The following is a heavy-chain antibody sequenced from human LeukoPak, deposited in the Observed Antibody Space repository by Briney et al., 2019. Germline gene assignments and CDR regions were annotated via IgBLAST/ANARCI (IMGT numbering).Heavy chain of an antibody. CDR3: AAEKRVYCSGGACYPDAFDI. CDR1: GFTFTNSA. J-gene: IGHJ3*02. Sequence: SVKVSCKAFGFTFTNSAVQWVRQARGQRLEWIGWIVVGSGITNYAQKFQERVTVTRDMSASTAYMELSSLRSEDTAVYYCAAEKRVYCSGGACYPDAFDIWGQGTTVTVSS. V-gene: IGHV1-58*01. D-gene: IGHD2-15*01. CDR2: IVVGSGIT.